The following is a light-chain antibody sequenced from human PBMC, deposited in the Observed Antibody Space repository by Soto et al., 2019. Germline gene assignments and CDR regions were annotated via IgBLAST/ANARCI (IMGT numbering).Light chain of an antibody. CDR2: KAS. Sequence: DIQMTQSPSTLSASVGDRVTITCRASESIASWLAWHQQQPGRAPKLLISKASSLESGVPSRFSGGGFGTEFTLTVRSLQLDDFATYYCQQYNAYRAFGQGTKVDIK. CDR1: ESIASW. J-gene: IGKJ1*01. CDR3: QQYNAYRA. V-gene: IGKV1-5*03.